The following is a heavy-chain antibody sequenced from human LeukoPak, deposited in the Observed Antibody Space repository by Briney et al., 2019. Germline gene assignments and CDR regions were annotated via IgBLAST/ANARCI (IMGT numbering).Heavy chain of an antibody. D-gene: IGHD6-6*01. Sequence: AGGSLRLSCAASGFTFSSYWMTWVGQAPGKGLEWVANIKRDGSEKYYVDSVKGRFTISRDNAKNSLYLQMNSLRSEDTAVYYCRVYSSSYSYYYYMDVWGKGTTVTVSS. CDR1: GFTFSSYW. CDR3: RVYSSSYSYYYYMDV. J-gene: IGHJ6*03. CDR2: IKRDGSEK. V-gene: IGHV3-7*01.